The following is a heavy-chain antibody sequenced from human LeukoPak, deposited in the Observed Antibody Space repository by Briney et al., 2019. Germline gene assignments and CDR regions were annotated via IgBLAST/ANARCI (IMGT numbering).Heavy chain of an antibody. Sequence: ASVKVSCKASAHSITGHYLHWVRQAPGQGLEWMGWVHPNGGERKYAQNFEGRVTMTRDTSIGTAYLEMNSLRSDDTAVYYCARDDKAAAGGDWGQGTLVTVSS. V-gene: IGHV1-2*02. CDR2: VHPNGGER. D-gene: IGHD6-13*01. CDR3: ARDDKAAAGGD. CDR1: AHSITGHY. J-gene: IGHJ4*02.